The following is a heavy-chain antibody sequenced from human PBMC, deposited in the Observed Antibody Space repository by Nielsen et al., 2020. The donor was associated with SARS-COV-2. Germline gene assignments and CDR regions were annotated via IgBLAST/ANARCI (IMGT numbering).Heavy chain of an antibody. J-gene: IGHJ3*02. CDR3: AILGGDIGAAVRSDALDM. D-gene: IGHD2-15*01. Sequence: GESLKISCKGSGYSFTSYWIGWVRQMPGKGLEWMGGFDPEDGEIIYAQNFQGRMTVTEDTSSDIADMELRSLRSEDTAMYYCAILGGDIGAAVRSDALDMWGQGTMVTVSS. CDR1: GYSFTSYW. V-gene: IGHV1-24*01. CDR2: FDPEDGEI.